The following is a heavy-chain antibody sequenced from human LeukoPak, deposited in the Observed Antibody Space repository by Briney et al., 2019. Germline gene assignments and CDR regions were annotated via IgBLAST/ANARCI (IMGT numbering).Heavy chain of an antibody. Sequence: SETLSLTCAVYGGSFSGYYWSWIHQPPGKGLEWIGEINHSGSTNYNPSLKSRVTISVDTSKNQFSLKLSSVTAADTAVYYCARDRVVGATKYYYGMDVWGQGTTVTVSS. J-gene: IGHJ6*02. V-gene: IGHV4-34*01. CDR2: INHSGST. CDR1: GGSFSGYY. D-gene: IGHD1-26*01. CDR3: ARDRVVGATKYYYGMDV.